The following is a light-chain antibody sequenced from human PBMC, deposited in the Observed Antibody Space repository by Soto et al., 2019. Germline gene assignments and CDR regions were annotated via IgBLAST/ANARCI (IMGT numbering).Light chain of an antibody. CDR3: QQDNSFPLT. V-gene: IGKV1-12*01. CDR1: QGISSW. CDR2: TGS. J-gene: IGKJ4*01. Sequence: DIQMTQSPSSVSASVGDRVSITCRASQGISSWLAWYQQKPGRAPKLLIYTGSSLQSGVPSRFSGTGPGTDFTLTISSLQPEAVATSDCQQDNSFPLTFGGGTKVDIK.